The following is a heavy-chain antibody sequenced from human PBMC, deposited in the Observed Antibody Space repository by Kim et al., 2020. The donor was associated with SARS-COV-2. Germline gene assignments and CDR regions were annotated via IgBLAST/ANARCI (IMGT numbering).Heavy chain of an antibody. CDR2: ISYDGSNK. CDR3: ARGGGGRRYDILTGYYREASDFDY. Sequence: GGSLRLSCAASGFTFSSYAMHWVRQAPGKGLEWVAVISYDGSNKYYADSVKGRFTISRDNSKNTLYLQMNSLRAEDTAVYYCARGGGGRRYDILTGYYREASDFDYWGQGTLVTVSS. V-gene: IGHV3-30*04. J-gene: IGHJ4*02. D-gene: IGHD3-9*01. CDR1: GFTFSSYA.